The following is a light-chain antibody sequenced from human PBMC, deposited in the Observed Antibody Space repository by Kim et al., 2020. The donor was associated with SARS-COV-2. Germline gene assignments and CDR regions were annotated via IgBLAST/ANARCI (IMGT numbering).Light chain of an antibody. CDR3: MQGSHWPLT. Sequence: IVMTQSPLSLPVTLGQPASISCRSSQSLVFRDGNTYLNWFHQRPGQSPRRLIYKVSNRDSGVPDRFSASGSGTDFTLKISWVEAEDVGVYYCMQGSHWPLTFGGGTKVDIK. J-gene: IGKJ4*01. V-gene: IGKV2-30*01. CDR2: KVS. CDR1: QSLVFRDGNTY.